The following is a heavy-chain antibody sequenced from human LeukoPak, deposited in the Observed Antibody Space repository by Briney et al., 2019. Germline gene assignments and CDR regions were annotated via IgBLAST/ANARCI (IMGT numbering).Heavy chain of an antibody. CDR3: AELGITMIGGV. D-gene: IGHD3-10*02. J-gene: IGHJ6*04. CDR1: EFSAGSNY. V-gene: IGHV3-66*01. Sequence: GGSLRLSCAASEFSAGSNYMTWVRQAPGKGLEWVSLVYSGGSTYYADSVKGRFTISRDNAKNSLYLQMNSLRAEDTAVYYCAELGITMIGGVWGKGTTVTISS. CDR2: VYSGGST.